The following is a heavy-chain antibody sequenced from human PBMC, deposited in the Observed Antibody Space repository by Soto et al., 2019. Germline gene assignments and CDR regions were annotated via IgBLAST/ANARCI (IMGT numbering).Heavy chain of an antibody. V-gene: IGHV4-34*01. CDR3: ARGYRDCSGGSCYSIDY. D-gene: IGHD2-15*01. Sequence: PSETLSLTCAVYGGSFSGYYWSWIRQPPGKGLEWIGEINHSGSTNYNPSLKSRVTISVDTSKNQFSLKLSSVTAADTAVYYCARGYRDCSGGSCYSIDYWGQGTLVTVSS. CDR1: GGSFSGYY. CDR2: INHSGST. J-gene: IGHJ4*02.